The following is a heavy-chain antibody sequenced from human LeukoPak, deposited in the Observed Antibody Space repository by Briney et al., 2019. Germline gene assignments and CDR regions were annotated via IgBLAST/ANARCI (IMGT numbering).Heavy chain of an antibody. V-gene: IGHV3-74*01. CDR1: GFTFSSYW. CDR2: INSDGSST. J-gene: IGHJ5*02. Sequence: AGGSLRLSCAASGFTFSSYWMHWVRQAPGKGLVWVSRINSDGSSTSYADSVKGRFTISRDNSKNTLYLQMNSLSAEDTAVYYCARELHGSGRNWFDPWGQGTLVTVSS. CDR3: ARELHGSGRNWFDP. D-gene: IGHD3-10*01.